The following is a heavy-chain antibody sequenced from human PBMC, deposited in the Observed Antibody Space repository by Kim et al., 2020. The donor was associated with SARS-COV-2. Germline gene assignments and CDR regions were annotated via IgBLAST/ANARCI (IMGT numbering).Heavy chain of an antibody. CDR3: ARFWWYYDFWSGYYTTYYFDY. CDR1: GFTFSSYW. Sequence: GGSLRLSCAASGFTFSSYWMSWVRQAPGKGLEWVANIKQDGSEKYYVDSVKGRFTISRDNAKNSLYLQMNSLRAEDTAVYYCARFWWYYDFWSGYYTTYYFDYWGQGTLVTVSS. V-gene: IGHV3-7*03. CDR2: IKQDGSEK. J-gene: IGHJ4*02. D-gene: IGHD3-3*01.